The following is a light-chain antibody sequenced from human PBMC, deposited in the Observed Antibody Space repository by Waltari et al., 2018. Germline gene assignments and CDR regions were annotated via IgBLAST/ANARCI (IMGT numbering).Light chain of an antibody. CDR2: GAA. Sequence: ELVMTQSPVTLSVSPGERATLSCRASQSVSSNLAWYQQKPGQAPRLLIYGAATRATGSPARFSGSGSGTKFTLTISSLQSEDFAVYYCQQYNNWPPYTFGQGTKLEIK. CDR3: QQYNNWPPYT. J-gene: IGKJ2*01. CDR1: QSVSSN. V-gene: IGKV3-15*01.